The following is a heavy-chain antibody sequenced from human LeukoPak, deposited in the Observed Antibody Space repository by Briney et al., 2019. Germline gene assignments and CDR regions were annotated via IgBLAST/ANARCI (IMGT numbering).Heavy chain of an antibody. CDR1: GFTFSSYA. CDR3: APHRDYYGSGMIG. V-gene: IGHV3-23*01. J-gene: IGHJ4*02. CDR2: ISGSGGST. D-gene: IGHD3-10*01. Sequence: QTGRSLRLSCAASGFTFSSYAMSWVRQAPGKGLEWVSAISGSGGSTYYADSVKGRFTISRDNSKNTLYLQMNSLRAEDTAVYYCAPHRDYYGSGMIGWGQGTLVTVSS.